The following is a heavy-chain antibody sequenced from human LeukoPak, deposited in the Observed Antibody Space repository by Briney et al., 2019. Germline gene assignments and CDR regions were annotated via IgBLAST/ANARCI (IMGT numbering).Heavy chain of an antibody. CDR2: MYVSGST. Sequence: SETLSLTCSVSGDSISGYYWNWIRQPAGKGLEWIGRMYVSGSTDYNPSLKSRVTMSVDTSRNQFSLTLTSVTAADRAVYYCARDRGQWLLPGSYFDLWGQGVLVTVSS. D-gene: IGHD6-19*01. CDR3: ARDRGQWLLPGSYFDL. J-gene: IGHJ4*02. CDR1: GDSISGYY. V-gene: IGHV4-4*07.